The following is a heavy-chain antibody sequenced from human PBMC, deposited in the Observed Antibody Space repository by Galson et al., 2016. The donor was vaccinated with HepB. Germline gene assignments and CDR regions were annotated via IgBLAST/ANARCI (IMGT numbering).Heavy chain of an antibody. CDR1: GFVFSNYA. CDR2: ISASGGTT. CDR3: AKNFLDLSNHWYFDL. J-gene: IGHJ2*01. D-gene: IGHD3-16*02. V-gene: IGHV3-23*01. Sequence: SLRLSCAASGFVFSNYAIAWVRQAPGKGLEWVSVISASGGTTYYADSVEGRFTISRDHSKNMVSLQMNSLRAEDTAVYYCAKNFLDLSNHWYFDLCGRGTLVTVSS.